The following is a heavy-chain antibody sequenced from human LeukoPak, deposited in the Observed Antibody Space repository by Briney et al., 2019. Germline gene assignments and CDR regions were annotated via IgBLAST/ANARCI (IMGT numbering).Heavy chain of an antibody. CDR1: GGSISSGGYY. J-gene: IGHJ4*02. Sequence: SETLSLTRTVSGGSISSGGYYWSWIRQHPGKGLEWIGYIYYSGSTYYNPSLKSRVTISVDTSKNQFSLKLSSVTAADTAVYYCARDLRDTNGMGTFDYWGQGTLVTVSS. V-gene: IGHV4-31*03. D-gene: IGHD1-1*01. CDR3: ARDLRDTNGMGTFDY. CDR2: IYYSGST.